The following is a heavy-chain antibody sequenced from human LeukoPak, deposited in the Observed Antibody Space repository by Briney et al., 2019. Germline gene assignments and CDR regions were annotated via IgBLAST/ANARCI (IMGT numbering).Heavy chain of an antibody. CDR3: VRGSTLRHYQY. D-gene: IGHD3-16*01. J-gene: IGHJ4*02. Sequence: PSETLSLTCSVSGGSMISYYWSWIRQPPGKGLEWIGYVYYSGSTNYDPTLKSRATISADTSKNKFSLNLSSVTAADTAVYYCVRGSTLRHYQYWGQGTLVTVSS. CDR1: GGSMISYY. CDR2: VYYSGST. V-gene: IGHV4-59*08.